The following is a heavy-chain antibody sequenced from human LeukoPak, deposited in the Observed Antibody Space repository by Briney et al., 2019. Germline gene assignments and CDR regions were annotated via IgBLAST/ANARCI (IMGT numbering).Heavy chain of an antibody. D-gene: IGHD3-10*01. V-gene: IGHV1-69*01. CDR3: ARDSLDLPHYYGSGYNWFDP. CDR1: GYTFTSYD. J-gene: IGHJ5*02. CDR2: IIPMFGTA. Sequence: ASVKVSCKASGYTFTSYDINWVRQATGQGLEWMGRIIPMFGTANYAQKFQGRVTITADESTSTAYMELSSLRSEDTAVYYCARDSLDLPHYYGSGYNWFDPWGQGTLVTVSS.